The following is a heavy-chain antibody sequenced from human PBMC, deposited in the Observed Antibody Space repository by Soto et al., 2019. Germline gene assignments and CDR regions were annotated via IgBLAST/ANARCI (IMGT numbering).Heavy chain of an antibody. J-gene: IGHJ4*02. CDR2: IYYSGST. CDR3: ARGYCSGGSCYRY. V-gene: IGHV4-39*01. CDR1: GGSISSSSYY. Sequence: LSLTCTVSGGSISSSSYYWGWIRQPPGKGLEWIGSIYYSGSTYYNPSLKSRVTISVDTSKNQFSLKLSSVTTADTAAYYCARGYCSGGSCYRYWGQGSQVTVS. D-gene: IGHD2-15*01.